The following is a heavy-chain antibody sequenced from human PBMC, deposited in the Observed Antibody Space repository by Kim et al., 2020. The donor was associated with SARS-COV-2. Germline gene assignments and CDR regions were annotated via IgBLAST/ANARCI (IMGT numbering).Heavy chain of an antibody. CDR3: TASWY. J-gene: IGHJ4*02. Sequence: KTDGGTTDYAAPVKGRFTISRDDSKNTLYLQMNSLKTEDTAVYYCTASWYWGQGTLVTVSS. D-gene: IGHD6-13*01. V-gene: IGHV3-15*01. CDR2: KTDGGTT.